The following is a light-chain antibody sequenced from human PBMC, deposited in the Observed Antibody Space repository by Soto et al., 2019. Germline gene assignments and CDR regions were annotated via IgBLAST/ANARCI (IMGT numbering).Light chain of an antibody. J-gene: IGLJ2*01. CDR1: SSNIGAGYD. CDR2: GNS. Sequence: QSVLTQPPSVSGAPGQRVTISCTGSSSNIGAGYDVHWYQQLPGTAPKLLIYGNSNRPSGAPDRFSGSKSGTSASLAITGLQAEDEADYYCQSYDSSLSGFDVVFGGGTQLTVL. V-gene: IGLV1-40*01. CDR3: QSYDSSLSGFDVV.